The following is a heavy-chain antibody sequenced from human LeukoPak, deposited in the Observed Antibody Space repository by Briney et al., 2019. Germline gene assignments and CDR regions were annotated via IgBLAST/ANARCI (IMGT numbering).Heavy chain of an antibody. V-gene: IGHV4-39*01. D-gene: IGHD1-26*01. J-gene: IGHJ5*02. Sequence: PSETLSLTCTVSGGSISSTSYYWGWIRQPPGKGLEWIGIIYYSGSTYYNPSLKSRVTISVDTSKNQFSLKLTSVTAADTAVYYCARRGNGSHYSGDWFDPWGQGSLVTVSS. CDR1: GGSISSTSYY. CDR3: ARRGNGSHYSGDWFDP. CDR2: IYYSGST.